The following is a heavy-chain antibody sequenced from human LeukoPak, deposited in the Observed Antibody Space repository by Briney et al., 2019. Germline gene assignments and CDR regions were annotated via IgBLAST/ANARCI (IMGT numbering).Heavy chain of an antibody. CDR1: GFTFSSYW. V-gene: IGHV3-74*01. CDR2: IKTDGSST. CDR3: AKGDKMLTWRRTYNRFDP. D-gene: IGHD3-16*01. J-gene: IGHJ5*02. Sequence: QPGGSLRLSCAASGFTFSSYWMHWVRQAPGKGLVWVSRIKTDGSSTSYADSVKGRFTISRDNAKNTMYLQMNSLRVEDTAVYFCAKGDKMLTWRRTYNRFDPWGQGTLVTVSS.